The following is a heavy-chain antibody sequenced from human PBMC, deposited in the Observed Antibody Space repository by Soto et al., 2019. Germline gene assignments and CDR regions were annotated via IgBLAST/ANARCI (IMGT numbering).Heavy chain of an antibody. V-gene: IGHV3-33*01. CDR1: GFTFSSYG. Sequence: GGSLRLSCAASGFTFSSYGRHWVRQAPGKGLEWVAVIWYDGSNKYYADSVKGRFTISRDNSKNTLYLQMNSLRAEDTAVYYCARDGAIVVVPAAITQDTWFDPWGQGTLVTVSS. D-gene: IGHD2-2*02. J-gene: IGHJ5*02. CDR2: IWYDGSNK. CDR3: ARDGAIVVVPAAITQDTWFDP.